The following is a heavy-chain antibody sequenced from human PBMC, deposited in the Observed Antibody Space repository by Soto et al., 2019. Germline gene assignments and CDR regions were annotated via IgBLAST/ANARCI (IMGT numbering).Heavy chain of an antibody. J-gene: IGHJ4*02. V-gene: IGHV1-69*01. Sequence: QVQLVQSGAEVKKPGSSVKVSCKASGGTFNNYAISWVRQAPGQGLEWMGGIIPIIGTADYASKFQGRLAIRADETTGPTFMEPSSLRSEDTALYPCARGGVDVVKTSDFDYWCQGTLVTVSS. CDR3: ARGGVDVVKTSDFDY. CDR2: IIPIIGTA. CDR1: GGTFNNYA. D-gene: IGHD5-12*01.